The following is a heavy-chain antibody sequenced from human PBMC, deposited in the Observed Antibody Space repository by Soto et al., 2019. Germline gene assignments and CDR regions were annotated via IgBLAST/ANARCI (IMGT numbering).Heavy chain of an antibody. CDR2: ISSSGSTI. D-gene: IGHD6-19*01. CDR1: GFTFSSYE. V-gene: IGHV3-48*03. CDR3: ARVSKQWLVLHYGMDV. J-gene: IGHJ6*02. Sequence: EGSLRLSCAASGFTFSSYEMNWVRQAPGKGLEWVSYISSSGSTIYYADSVKGRFTISRDNAKNSLYLQMNSLRAEDTAVYYCARVSKQWLVLHYGMDVWGQGTTVTVSS.